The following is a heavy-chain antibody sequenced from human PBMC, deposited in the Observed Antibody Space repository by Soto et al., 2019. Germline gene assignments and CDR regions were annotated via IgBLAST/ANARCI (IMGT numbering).Heavy chain of an antibody. CDR3: TSGLIVVVAASRLAGY. J-gene: IGHJ4*02. Sequence: EVQLVESGGGLVKPGGSLRLSCAASGFTFDNAWMNWVRQAPGKGLEWVGRIKSKTYGETTDYAAPVKGRFTISRDDSRNTLFLQMNSLKAEDTAMYYCTSGLIVVVAASRLAGYWVQGTLVTVSS. D-gene: IGHD2-15*01. V-gene: IGHV3-15*07. CDR1: GFTFDNAW. CDR2: IKSKTYGETT.